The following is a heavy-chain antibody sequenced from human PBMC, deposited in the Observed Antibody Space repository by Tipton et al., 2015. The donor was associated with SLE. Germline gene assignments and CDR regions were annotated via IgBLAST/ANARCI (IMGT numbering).Heavy chain of an antibody. CDR1: GDSIISSY. CDR3: ASARDHWLVYDY. J-gene: IGHJ4*02. CDR2: IYYSGTT. V-gene: IGHV4-59*01. Sequence: LRLSCTVSGDSIISSYWSWIRQPPGKGLEWIGYIYYSGTTNYNPSLKSRVTISVDTSRNQVPLKLSSVTAADTAVYYCASARDHWLVYDYWGQGTPVTVSS. D-gene: IGHD6-19*01.